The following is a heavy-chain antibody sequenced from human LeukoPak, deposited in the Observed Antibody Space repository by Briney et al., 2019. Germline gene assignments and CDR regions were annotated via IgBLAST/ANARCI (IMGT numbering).Heavy chain of an antibody. J-gene: IGHJ4*02. Sequence: GGSLRLSCAASGFTFSSYAMSWVRQAPGKGLEWVSAISGSGGSTYYADSVKGRFTISRDNSKNTLYLQMNSLRAEDTAVYYCAGDRMVVMTYYFDYWGQGTLVTVSS. CDR2: ISGSGGST. V-gene: IGHV3-23*01. CDR3: AGDRMVVMTYYFDY. D-gene: IGHD2-15*01. CDR1: GFTFSSYA.